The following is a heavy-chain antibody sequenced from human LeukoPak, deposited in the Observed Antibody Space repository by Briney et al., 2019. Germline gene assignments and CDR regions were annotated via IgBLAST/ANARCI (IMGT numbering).Heavy chain of an antibody. CDR3: AKDVGESRFYFDY. V-gene: IGHV3-9*01. J-gene: IGHJ4*02. CDR2: ISWNSGSI. CDR1: GFTFDDHA. D-gene: IGHD3-10*01. Sequence: PGRSLRLSCAASGFTFDDHAMHWVRQAPGKGLEWVSGISWNSGSIGYADSVKGRFTISRDNAKNSLYLQMNSLRAEDTALYYCAKDVGESRFYFDYWGQGTLVTVSS.